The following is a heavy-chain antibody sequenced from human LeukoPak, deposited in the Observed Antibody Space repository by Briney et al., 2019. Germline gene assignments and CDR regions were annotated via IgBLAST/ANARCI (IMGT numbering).Heavy chain of an antibody. CDR3: ARGTGAYYYL. D-gene: IGHD3-22*01. J-gene: IGHJ3*01. V-gene: IGHV4-59*01. Sequence: SETLSLTCTVSGGSISDYYWSWVRQPPGKGLEWIGYIYYSGSTKYNPYLKSRVTISIDTSKNQFSLKLSSVTAADMALYYCARGTGAYYYLWGQGTMVTVSS. CDR2: IYYSGST. CDR1: GGSISDYY.